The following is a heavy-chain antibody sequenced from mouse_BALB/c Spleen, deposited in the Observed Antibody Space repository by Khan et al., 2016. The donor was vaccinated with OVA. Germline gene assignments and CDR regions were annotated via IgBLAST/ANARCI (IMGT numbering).Heavy chain of an antibody. D-gene: IGHD1-3*01. CDR2: ISYSGST. Sequence: EVELVESGPGLVKPSQSLSLTCTVTGYSITSDYAWNWIRQFPGNKLEWMGYISYSGSTSYNPSLKSRISITRDTSKNQFFLQLNSVTTEDTDTYHYARSRPNSSITSEYFDYWGQGTTLTVSS. J-gene: IGHJ2*01. V-gene: IGHV3-2*02. CDR1: GYSITSDYA. CDR3: ARSRPNSSITSEYFDY.